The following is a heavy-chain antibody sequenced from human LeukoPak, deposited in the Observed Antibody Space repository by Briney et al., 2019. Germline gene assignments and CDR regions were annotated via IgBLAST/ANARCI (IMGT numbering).Heavy chain of an antibody. CDR3: AREVEWLVYFDY. V-gene: IGHV3-72*01. Sequence: GGSLRLSCAASGFTSSSYGMHWVRQAPGKGLEWVGRTRNKANSYTTEYAASVKGRFTISRDDSKNSLYLQMNSLKTEDTAVYYCAREVEWLVYFDYWGQGTLVTVSS. CDR2: TRNKANSYTT. J-gene: IGHJ4*02. D-gene: IGHD3-3*01. CDR1: GFTSSSYG.